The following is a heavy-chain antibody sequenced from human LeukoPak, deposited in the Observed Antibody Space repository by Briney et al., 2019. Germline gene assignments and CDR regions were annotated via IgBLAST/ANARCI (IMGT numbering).Heavy chain of an antibody. Sequence: GGALRLSFAASGFAFSSYAMSWVRQAPGKGLEWVSAIICSGGSTYYADSVKGRFTISRDNSKNTLYLQMNSLRAEDTAVYYCAKGGIVVVVAATGGFDYWGQGTLVTVSS. V-gene: IGHV3-23*01. CDR2: IICSGGST. CDR3: AKGGIVVVVAATGGFDY. J-gene: IGHJ4*02. CDR1: GFAFSSYA. D-gene: IGHD2-15*01.